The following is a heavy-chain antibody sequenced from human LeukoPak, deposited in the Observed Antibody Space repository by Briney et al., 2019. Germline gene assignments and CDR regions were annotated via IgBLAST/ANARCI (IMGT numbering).Heavy chain of an antibody. J-gene: IGHJ4*02. Sequence: GESLKIACKGSGYVFTIYVIGLVRQMPGKGLEWMGIIYPGDSDTRYSPSFQGQVTISADNSIRADYQQWSSLKATDAAISYCARATRIAAAPPSFSGDFGYWGQVTLVTVSS. V-gene: IGHV5-51*01. CDR1: GYVFTIYV. D-gene: IGHD6-13*01. CDR3: ARATRIAAAPPSFSGDFGY. CDR2: IYPGDSDT.